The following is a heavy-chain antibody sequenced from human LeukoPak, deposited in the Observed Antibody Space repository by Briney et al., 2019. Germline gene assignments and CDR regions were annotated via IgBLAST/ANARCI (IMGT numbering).Heavy chain of an antibody. J-gene: IGHJ4*02. CDR2: IKEDGTET. CDR1: GFSFSSFW. V-gene: IGHV3-7*03. D-gene: IGHD5-24*01. Sequence: PGGSLRLSCGASGFSFSSFWMTWVRLAPGKGLEWVANIKEDGTETYYVDSVKGRFTISRDNAKNSLYLQMNSLRVEDTAVYYCAKEGRSLQTYWGQGTLVTVSS. CDR3: AKEGRSLQTY.